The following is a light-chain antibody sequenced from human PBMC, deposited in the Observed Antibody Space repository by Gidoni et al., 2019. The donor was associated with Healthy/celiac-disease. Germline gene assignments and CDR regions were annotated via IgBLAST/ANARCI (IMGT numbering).Light chain of an antibody. CDR2: KAS. CDR3: QQYNSYPT. CDR1: QSISSW. Sequence: DIQMTQSPSTRSASVGDRVTITCRASQSISSWLAWYQQKPGKAPKLLLYKASSLESGVPSRFSGSGSGTEFTLTISSLRPDDFATYYCQQYNSYPTFGGGTKVEIK. J-gene: IGKJ4*01. V-gene: IGKV1-5*03.